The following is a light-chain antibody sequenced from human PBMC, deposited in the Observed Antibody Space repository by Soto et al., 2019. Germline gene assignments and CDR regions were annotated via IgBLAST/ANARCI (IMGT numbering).Light chain of an antibody. CDR1: QSVSSY. Sequence: EIVMTQYPATLSVSPGERATLSCRASQSVSSYLAWYQQQPGQAPRLLIYDASNRATGIPARFSGSGSGTDFTLTISSLEPEDFAVYYCQQRSNWPLTFGGGTKVEIK. J-gene: IGKJ4*01. V-gene: IGKV3-11*01. CDR3: QQRSNWPLT. CDR2: DAS.